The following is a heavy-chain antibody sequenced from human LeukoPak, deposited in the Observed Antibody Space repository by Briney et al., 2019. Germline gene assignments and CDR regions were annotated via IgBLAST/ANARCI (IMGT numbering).Heavy chain of an antibody. Sequence: PGGSLRLSCAVSGFTFSSYTMNWVRQAPGKGLEWVSSISSSSSYIYYADSVKGRFTISRDNAKNSLYLQINSLRAEGTALYCCARESEQWLAFDNWGQGTLVTVSS. J-gene: IGHJ4*02. CDR2: ISSSSSYI. CDR1: GFTFSSYT. CDR3: ARESEQWLAFDN. D-gene: IGHD6-19*01. V-gene: IGHV3-21*01.